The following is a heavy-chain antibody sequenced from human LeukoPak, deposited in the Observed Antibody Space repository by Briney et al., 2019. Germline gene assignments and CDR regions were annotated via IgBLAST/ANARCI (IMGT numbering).Heavy chain of an antibody. D-gene: IGHD3-9*01. CDR2: IYYSGST. CDR3: ARQKQCDILTGCFDY. Sequence: SQTLSLTCTVSGGSISSGGYYWSWIRQPPGKGLEWIGYIYYSGSTYYNPSLKSRVTISVDTSKNQFSLKLSPVTAADTAVYYCARQKQCDILTGCFDYWGQGTLVTVSS. J-gene: IGHJ4*02. CDR1: GGSISSGGYY. V-gene: IGHV4-31*03.